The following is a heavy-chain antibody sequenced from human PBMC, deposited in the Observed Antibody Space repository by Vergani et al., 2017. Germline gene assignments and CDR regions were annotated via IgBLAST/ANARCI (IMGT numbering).Heavy chain of an antibody. CDR3: AKDIVGPAAMSDAFDL. V-gene: IGHV3-23*01. CDR2: ISGSGGST. D-gene: IGHD2-2*01. CDR1: GFTFSSYA. Sequence: EVQLLESGGGLVQPGGSLRLSCAASGFTFSSYAMSWVRQAPGKGLEWVSAISGSGGSTYYADSVKGRFTISRDNSKNTLYLQMNSLRAEDTAVYYCAKDIVGPAAMSDAFDLWGQGTMVTVSS. J-gene: IGHJ3*01.